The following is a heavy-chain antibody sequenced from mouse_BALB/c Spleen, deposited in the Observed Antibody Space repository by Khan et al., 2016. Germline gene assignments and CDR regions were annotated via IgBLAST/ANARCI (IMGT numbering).Heavy chain of an antibody. CDR1: GFDFSRYW. CDR3: ASTFWYFDV. V-gene: IGHV4-1*02. CDR2: INPDSSTI. Sequence: EVKLLESGGGLVQPGGSLKLSCAAAGFDFSRYWMSWVRQAPGKGLEWIGEINPDSSTINYTPSLKDKFIISRDNAKNTLYLQMSKLRSEDTALYDGASTFWYFDVWGAGTTVTVSS. J-gene: IGHJ1*01.